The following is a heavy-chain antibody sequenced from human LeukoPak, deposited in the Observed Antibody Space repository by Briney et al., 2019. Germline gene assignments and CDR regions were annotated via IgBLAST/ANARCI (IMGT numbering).Heavy chain of an antibody. J-gene: IGHJ4*02. CDR2: MYYSGST. CDR1: GGSISSSSYY. CDR3: ARLVRTYYYDSSDFDY. V-gene: IGHV4-39*01. Sequence: SETLSLTCTVPGGSISSSSYYWGCIRQPPGKGLEWPGHMYYSGSTYYDPSLKSRVTISVDTSKNQFSLKLSSVTAADTAVYYCARLVRTYYYDSSDFDYWGQGTLVTVSS. D-gene: IGHD3-22*01.